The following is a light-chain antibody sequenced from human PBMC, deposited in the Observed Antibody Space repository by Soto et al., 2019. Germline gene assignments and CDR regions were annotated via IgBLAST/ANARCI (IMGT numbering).Light chain of an antibody. CDR3: VHTFHTPWT. CDR2: LGS. CDR1: QSLLQSNGYNY. V-gene: IGKV2-28*01. J-gene: IGKJ1*01. Sequence: DTVMTQSPLSLPVTPGEPASISCRSSQSLLQSNGYNYLDWYLQKPGRSPQLLIFLGSNRASGVPDRFSGSGSGTDFTLRISRVEAEDVGVYFCVHTFHTPWTFGQGTKVEIK.